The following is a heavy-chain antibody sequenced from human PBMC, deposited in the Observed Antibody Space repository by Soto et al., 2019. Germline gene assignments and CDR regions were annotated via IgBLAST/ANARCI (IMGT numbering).Heavy chain of an antibody. CDR2: IIPIFGTA. Sequence: SVKVSCKASGGTFSSYAISWVRQAPGQGLEWVGGIIPIFGTANYAQKFRGRVTITADESTSTAYMELSSLRSEDTAVYYCARARIDSSGWGPVQEGDYYYYYGMDVWGQGTTVTVSS. CDR3: ARARIDSSGWGPVQEGDYYYYYGMDV. J-gene: IGHJ6*02. CDR1: GGTFSSYA. D-gene: IGHD6-19*01. V-gene: IGHV1-69*13.